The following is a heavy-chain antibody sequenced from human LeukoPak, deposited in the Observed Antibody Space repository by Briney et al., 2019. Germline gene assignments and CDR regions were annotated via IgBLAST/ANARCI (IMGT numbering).Heavy chain of an antibody. CDR3: TRGFDFWSGYYFPDY. V-gene: IGHV3-7*01. Sequence: GGSLRLSCAASGFTFSSYWMSWVRQAPGKGLEWVANIKQDGSEKYYVDSVKGRFTISRDNAKNSLYLQMNSLRAEDTAVYYCTRGFDFWSGYYFPDYWGQGTLVTVSS. CDR2: IKQDGSEK. CDR1: GFTFSSYW. D-gene: IGHD3-3*01. J-gene: IGHJ4*02.